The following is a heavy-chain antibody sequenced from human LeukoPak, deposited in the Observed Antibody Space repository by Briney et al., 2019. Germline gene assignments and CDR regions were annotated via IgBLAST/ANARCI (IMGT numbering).Heavy chain of an antibody. V-gene: IGHV3-30*18. CDR2: ISYDGSNK. J-gene: IGHJ4*02. CDR3: AKATHRAVAGLDY. CDR1: GFTFSSYG. Sequence: PGGSLRLSCAPSGFTFSSYGMHWVRQAPGKGLEWVAVISYDGSNKYYADSVKGRFTISRDNSKNTLYLQMNSLRAEDTAVYYCAKATHRAVAGLDYWGQGTLVTVSS. D-gene: IGHD6-19*01.